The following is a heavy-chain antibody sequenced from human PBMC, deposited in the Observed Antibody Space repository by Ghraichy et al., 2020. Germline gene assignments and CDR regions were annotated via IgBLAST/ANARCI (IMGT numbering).Heavy chain of an antibody. CDR1: GFTFSSYG. J-gene: IGHJ6*02. V-gene: IGHV3-33*01. CDR3: ARAFLTIFGVVIIDYYYGMDV. D-gene: IGHD3-3*01. Sequence: GGSLRLSCAASGFTFSSYGMHWVRQAPGKGLEWVAVIWYDGSNKYYADSVKGRFTISRDNSKNTLYLQMNSLRAEDTAVYYCARAFLTIFGVVIIDYYYGMDVWGQGTTVTVSS. CDR2: IWYDGSNK.